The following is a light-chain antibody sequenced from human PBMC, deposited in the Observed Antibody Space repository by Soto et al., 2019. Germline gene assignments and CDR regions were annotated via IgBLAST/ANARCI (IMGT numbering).Light chain of an antibody. Sequence: DIQMTQSPSTLSASVGDRVTITCRASQSISSWLAWYQQKPGKAPKLLIYKASSLESGVPSRFSGSGSGTEFTLTISSLQLDYLTTYYCKKYNSLRTCGKGTKVKIK. CDR2: KAS. V-gene: IGKV1-5*03. CDR1: QSISSW. J-gene: IGKJ1*01. CDR3: KKYNSLRT.